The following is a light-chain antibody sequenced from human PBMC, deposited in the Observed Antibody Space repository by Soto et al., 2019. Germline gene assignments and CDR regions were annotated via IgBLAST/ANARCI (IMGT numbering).Light chain of an antibody. CDR1: SSDFNNYNR. CDR3: SLYTTDSTYV. CDR2: EVN. Sequence: QSALTQPPSVSGSPGQSVTISCTGTSSDFNNYNRVSWYQRPPGTGPKLIIFEVNNRPSGVPDRFSGSKSGNTASLTISGLQAEDEVEYYCSLYTTDSTYVFGPGTKVTVL. J-gene: IGLJ1*01. V-gene: IGLV2-18*01.